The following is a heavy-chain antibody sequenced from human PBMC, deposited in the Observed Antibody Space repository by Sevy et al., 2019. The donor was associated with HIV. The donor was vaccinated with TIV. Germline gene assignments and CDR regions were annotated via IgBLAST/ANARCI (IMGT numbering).Heavy chain of an antibody. D-gene: IGHD3-10*01. CDR2: IYTSGST. CDR3: ARDCGGSGSPPYAFDI. Sequence: SETLSLTCTVSGGSISSYYWSWIRQPAGKGLEWIGRIYTSGSTKYNPSLKSRVTMSVDTSKNQFSLKLSSVTAADTAVYYCARDCGGSGSPPYAFDIWCQGTMVTVSS. J-gene: IGHJ3*02. CDR1: GGSISSYY. V-gene: IGHV4-4*07.